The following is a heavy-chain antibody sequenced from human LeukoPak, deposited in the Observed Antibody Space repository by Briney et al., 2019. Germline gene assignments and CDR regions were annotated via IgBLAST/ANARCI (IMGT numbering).Heavy chain of an antibody. CDR2: IYTSGST. CDR1: GGSISSYY. V-gene: IGHV4-4*09. CDR3: ARLGRYFDWLYYYGMDV. J-gene: IGHJ6*02. D-gene: IGHD3-9*01. Sequence: SETLSLTCTVSGGSISSYYWSWIRQPPGKGLEWIGYIYTSGSTNYNPSLKSRVTISVDTSKNQFSLKLSSVTAADTAVYYCARLGRYFDWLYYYGMDVWGQGTTVTVSS.